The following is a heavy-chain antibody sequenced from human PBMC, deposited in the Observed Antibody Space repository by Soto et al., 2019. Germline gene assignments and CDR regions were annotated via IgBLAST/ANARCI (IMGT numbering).Heavy chain of an antibody. J-gene: IGHJ4*02. D-gene: IGHD2-15*01. CDR3: AALFGSYCSGGSCYPWSFDY. V-gene: IGHV1-58*01. CDR2: IVVGSGNT. Sequence: GASVKVSCKASGFTFTSSAVQWVRQARGQRLEWIGWIVVGSGNTNYAQKFQERVTITRDMSTSTAYMELSSLRSEDTAVYYCAALFGSYCSGGSCYPWSFDYWGQGTLVTVSS. CDR1: GFTFTSSA.